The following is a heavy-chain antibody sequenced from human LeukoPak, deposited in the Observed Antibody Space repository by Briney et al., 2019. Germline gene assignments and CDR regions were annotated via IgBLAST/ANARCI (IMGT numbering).Heavy chain of an antibody. J-gene: IGHJ6*02. V-gene: IGHV3-30-3*01. Sequence: GRSLRLSCAASGFTFSSYAMHWVRQAPAKGLDWVAVISYDGSNKYYADSVKGRFTISRDNSKNTLYLQMNSLRAEDTAVYYCARVGRVVPAATYYYGMDVWGQGTTVTVSS. CDR2: ISYDGSNK. D-gene: IGHD2-2*01. CDR3: ARVGRVVPAATYYYGMDV. CDR1: GFTFSSYA.